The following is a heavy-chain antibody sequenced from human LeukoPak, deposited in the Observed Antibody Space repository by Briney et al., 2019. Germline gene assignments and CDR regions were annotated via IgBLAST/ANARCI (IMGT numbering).Heavy chain of an antibody. J-gene: IGHJ4*02. CDR1: GGPINSYY. CDR2: IYYNGNT. D-gene: IGHD2-15*01. V-gene: IGHV4-59*08. Sequence: PSETLSLTCTVSGGPINSYYWSWIRQPPGKGLEWIGYIYYNGNTNYNPSLKSRVTISVDTSKNQFSLNLRSVTAADTAVYYCAKGGDGSYYSRADCWGQGTLVTVSS. CDR3: AKGGDGSYYSRADC.